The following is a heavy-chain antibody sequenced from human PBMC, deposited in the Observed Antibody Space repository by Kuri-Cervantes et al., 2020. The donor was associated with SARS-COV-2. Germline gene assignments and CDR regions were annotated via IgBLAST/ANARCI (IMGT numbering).Heavy chain of an antibody. Sequence: SVKVSCKASGGTFSSYAISWVRQAPGQGLEWMAGIIPVFGIANYSQKFQGRVTITADESTSTAYMELSSLRSEDTAVFYCARESLGSGTLSGFYYMDVWGKGTTVTVSS. D-gene: IGHD3-10*01. CDR2: IIPVFGIA. CDR3: ARESLGSGTLSGFYYMDV. V-gene: IGHV1-69*13. J-gene: IGHJ6*03. CDR1: GGTFSSYA.